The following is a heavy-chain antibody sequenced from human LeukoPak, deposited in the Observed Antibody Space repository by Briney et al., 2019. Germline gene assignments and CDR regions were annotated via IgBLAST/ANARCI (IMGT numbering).Heavy chain of an antibody. CDR1: GGSISSYY. J-gene: IGHJ4*02. V-gene: IGHV4-59*01. CDR2: IYYSGGT. CDR3: ARVGYYDSSGYPDY. Sequence: TSETLSLTCTVSGGSISSYYWNWIRQPPGKGLEWIGYIYYSGGTKCNPSFKSRVTISVDTSKNQFSLKLSSVTAADTAVYYCARVGYYDSSGYPDYWGQGTLVTVSS. D-gene: IGHD3-22*01.